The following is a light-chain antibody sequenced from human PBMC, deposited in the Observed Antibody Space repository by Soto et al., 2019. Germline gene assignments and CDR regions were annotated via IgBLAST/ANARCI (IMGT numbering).Light chain of an antibody. Sequence: DIQLTQSPPTLSASVGDRVTITCRASQSISTWLAWYQQKPGKAPELLISDASSLESGVPSRFSGSGSGAEFTLTISSLQPDDFATYYCQQYNSYSLWTFGQGTKVDIK. CDR1: QSISTW. CDR3: QQYNSYSLWT. J-gene: IGKJ1*01. V-gene: IGKV1-5*01. CDR2: DAS.